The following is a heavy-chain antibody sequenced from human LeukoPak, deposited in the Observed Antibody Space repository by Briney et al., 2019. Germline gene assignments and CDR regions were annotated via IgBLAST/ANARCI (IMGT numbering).Heavy chain of an antibody. D-gene: IGHD6-19*01. Sequence: SETLSLTCTVSGGSISDYYCNWIRQSPGKGLEWIGYVDKSGITKYNPSFKSRVTISGNTSKNQFSLNVSAVTAADTAVYYCMTGGGWQSDYWGQGALVTVSS. CDR3: MTGGGWQSDY. J-gene: IGHJ4*02. V-gene: IGHV4-59*01. CDR2: VDKSGIT. CDR1: GGSISDYY.